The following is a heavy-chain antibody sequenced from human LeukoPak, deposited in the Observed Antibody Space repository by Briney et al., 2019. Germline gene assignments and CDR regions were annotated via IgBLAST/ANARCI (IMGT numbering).Heavy chain of an antibody. CDR2: IKQDGSEK. CDR3: ARESPDWLLYYFDY. D-gene: IGHD3-9*01. J-gene: IGHJ4*02. V-gene: IGHV3-7*01. CDR1: GFTFSSYW. Sequence: GGSLRLSCAASGFTFSSYWMSWVRQAPGKGLEWVANIKQDGSEKYYVDSVKGRFTISRDNAKNPLYLQMNSLRAEDTAVYYCARESPDWLLYYFDYWGQGTLVTVSS.